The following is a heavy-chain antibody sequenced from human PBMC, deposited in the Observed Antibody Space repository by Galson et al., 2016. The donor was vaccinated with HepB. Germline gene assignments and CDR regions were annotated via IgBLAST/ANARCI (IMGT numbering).Heavy chain of an antibody. CDR2: VKSKAAGGTP. CDR3: AKTHLYSGCPFDY. V-gene: IGHV3-15*01. CDR1: GFTFSNAW. J-gene: IGHJ4*02. D-gene: IGHD1-26*01. Sequence: SLRLSCAASGFTFSNAWMSWVRQGPGKGLEWAGRVKSKAAGGTPDFAAFVKGRFTVSRDDSKNTVYLQMNSLKTEDTAVYYCAKTHLYSGCPFDYWGQGTLVTVSS.